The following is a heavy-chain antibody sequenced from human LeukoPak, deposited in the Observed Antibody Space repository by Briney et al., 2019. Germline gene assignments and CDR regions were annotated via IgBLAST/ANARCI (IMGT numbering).Heavy chain of an antibody. Sequence: SETLSLTCTVSGGSISSSSYYWGWIRQPPGKGLEWIVSIYCSGITYYNPSLKSRVTISVDTSKNQFSLKLSSVTAADTAVYYCARYRGYCSGGSCYSYNDYWGQGTLVTVSS. CDR1: GGSISSSSYY. CDR3: ARYRGYCSGGSCYSYNDY. D-gene: IGHD2-15*01. J-gene: IGHJ4*02. CDR2: IYCSGIT. V-gene: IGHV4-39*01.